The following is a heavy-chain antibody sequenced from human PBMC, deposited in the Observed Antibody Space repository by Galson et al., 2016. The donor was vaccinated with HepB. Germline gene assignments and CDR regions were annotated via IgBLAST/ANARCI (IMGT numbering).Heavy chain of an antibody. Sequence: SVKVSCKASGGTFSSYGISWVRQAPGQGLEWMGGIITALRTAIYAQRFQGRLTLTADDSTSTAFMELRSLTSDDPAVYYCARDNYDSSGIGIRFDYWGLGTPVTVSS. D-gene: IGHD3-22*01. J-gene: IGHJ4*02. CDR3: ARDNYDSSGIGIRFDY. V-gene: IGHV1-69*13. CDR2: IITALRTA. CDR1: GGTFSSYG.